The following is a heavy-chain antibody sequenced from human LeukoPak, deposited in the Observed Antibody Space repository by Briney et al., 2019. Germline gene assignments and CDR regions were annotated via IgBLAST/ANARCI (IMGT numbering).Heavy chain of an antibody. D-gene: IGHD2/OR15-2a*01. CDR2: IWYDRSIT. CDR3: AKADEMNMDY. CDR1: GFTLGSYE. Sequence: GGSLRLSCAASGFTLGSYEMNWVRQAPGKGLEWVAVIWYDRSITYYADSVMGRSTISKDNSRNMLYLQMNSLRAEDTAVYYCAKADEMNMDYWGQGTLVTVSS. V-gene: IGHV3-33*06. J-gene: IGHJ4*02.